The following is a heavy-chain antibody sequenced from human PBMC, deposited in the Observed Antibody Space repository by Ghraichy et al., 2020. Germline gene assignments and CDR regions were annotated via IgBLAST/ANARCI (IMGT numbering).Heavy chain of an antibody. CDR2: INAGDDNT. CDR1: GYTFNNYA. CDR3: ARDGLWSSTYYFDY. D-gene: IGHD6-13*01. Sequence: ASVKVSCKASGYTFNNYALHWVRQAPGQRLEWMGWINAGDDNTKYSQKLQGRVTITRDTSANTAYMELSSLRSEDTAVYYCARDGLWSSTYYFDYWGQGTLVTVSS. J-gene: IGHJ4*02. V-gene: IGHV1-3*01.